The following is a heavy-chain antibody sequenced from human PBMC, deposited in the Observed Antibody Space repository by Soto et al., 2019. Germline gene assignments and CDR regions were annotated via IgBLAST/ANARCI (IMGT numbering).Heavy chain of an antibody. CDR1: GDSVTSRQSY. Sequence: QVQLQESGPGLVKPSATLSLTCSVSGDSVTSRQSYWNWIRQSPGKELEWIGYIYYSGTTNYNPSFKSRLTMSVDTSKNQFSLNLRSVTEADTAVYFCARNLVLMPSKRYFDLWGRGTLVTVSS. V-gene: IGHV4-61*01. CDR3: ARNLVLMPSKRYFDL. D-gene: IGHD2-15*01. J-gene: IGHJ2*01. CDR2: IYYSGTT.